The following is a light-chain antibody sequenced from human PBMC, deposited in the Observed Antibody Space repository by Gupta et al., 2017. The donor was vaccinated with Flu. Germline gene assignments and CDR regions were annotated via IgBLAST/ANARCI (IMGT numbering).Light chain of an antibody. CDR3: QTWGTGIRV. Sequence: HSSYAIAWHQQQPEKGPRYLMKLNSDGSHSKGDGIPDRFSGSSSGAERYLTISSLQSEDEADYYCQTWGTGIRVFGGGTKLTVL. CDR1: HSSYA. CDR2: LNSDGSH. V-gene: IGLV4-69*01. J-gene: IGLJ3*02.